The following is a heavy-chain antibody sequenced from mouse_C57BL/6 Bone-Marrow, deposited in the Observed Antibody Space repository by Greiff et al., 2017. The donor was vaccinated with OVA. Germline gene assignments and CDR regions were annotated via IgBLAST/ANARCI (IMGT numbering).Heavy chain of an antibody. V-gene: IGHV1-4*01. J-gene: IGHJ2*01. CDR1: GYTFTSYT. CDR2: INPSNGYT. Sequence: QVQLQQSGAELARPGASVKMSCKASGYTFTSYTMHWVKQRPGQGLEWIGYINPSNGYTKYNQKFKDKATLTADKSSSTAYMQLSSLTTEDSAVYYCAALITTVVDYFDYWGQGTTLTVSS. CDR3: AALITTVVDYFDY. D-gene: IGHD1-1*01.